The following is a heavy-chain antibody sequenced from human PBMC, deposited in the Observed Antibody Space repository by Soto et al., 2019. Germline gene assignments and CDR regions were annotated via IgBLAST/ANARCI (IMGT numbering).Heavy chain of an antibody. CDR2: ISEDGRIT. Sequence: EVQLVESGGGLVQPGGSLRLSCATSGFPFSSYWMHWVRQAPGKGLVWVSRISEDGRITTYADSVKGRFTISRDNAQSTLYLQMTILRAEDTAMYYGARATIPAWGQGTLVTVSS. J-gene: IGHJ5*02. D-gene: IGHD2-2*02. V-gene: IGHV3-74*01. CDR3: ARATIPA. CDR1: GFPFSSYW.